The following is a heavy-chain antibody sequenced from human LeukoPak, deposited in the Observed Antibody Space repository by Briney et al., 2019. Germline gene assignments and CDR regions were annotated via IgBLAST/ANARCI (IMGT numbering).Heavy chain of an antibody. J-gene: IGHJ4*02. D-gene: IGHD2-15*01. CDR3: AREKSPDYCSGGSCYFDY. Sequence: SETLSLTCTVSGYSLSSGFFCDWIRPSPGKGLEWIGSFSHRGGSYHNPSLKSRVTISVDTSKNQFSLKLLSVTAADTAVYYCAREKSPDYCSGGSCYFDYWGQGTLVTVSS. V-gene: IGHV4-38-2*02. CDR2: FSHRGGS. CDR1: GYSLSSGFF.